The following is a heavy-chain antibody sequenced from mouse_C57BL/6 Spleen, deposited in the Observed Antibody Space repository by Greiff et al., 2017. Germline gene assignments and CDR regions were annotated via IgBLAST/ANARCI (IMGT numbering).Heavy chain of an antibody. CDR2: ISSGSSTI. J-gene: IGHJ4*01. Sequence: EVQRVESGGGLVKPGGSLKLSCAASGFTFSDYGMHWVRQAPEKGLEWVAYISSGSSTIYYADTVKGRFTISRDNAKNTLFLQMTSLRSEDTAMYYCARRNLEGAMDYWGQGTSVTVSS. CDR1: GFTFSDYG. CDR3: ARRNLEGAMDY. V-gene: IGHV5-17*01.